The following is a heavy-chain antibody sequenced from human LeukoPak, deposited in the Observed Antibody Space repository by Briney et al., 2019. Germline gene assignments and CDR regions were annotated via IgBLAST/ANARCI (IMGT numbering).Heavy chain of an antibody. CDR2: IRYDGSDK. CDR1: GFTFSSYG. V-gene: IGHV3-30*02. J-gene: IGHJ6*03. Sequence: GGSLRLSCAASGFTFSSYGMHWVRQAPGKGLEWVAFIRYDGSDKYYADSVKGRFTISRDNSRNTLYLQMNSLRAEDTAVYYCAKDSGYSDYYMDVWGKGTTFIVSS. D-gene: IGHD5-18*01. CDR3: AKDSGYSDYYMDV.